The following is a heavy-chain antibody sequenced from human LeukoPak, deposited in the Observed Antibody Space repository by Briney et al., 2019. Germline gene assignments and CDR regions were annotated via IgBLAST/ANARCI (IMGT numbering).Heavy chain of an antibody. CDR1: GFTFSNVW. V-gene: IGHV3-15*01. CDR2: IKKKIEGETT. Sequence: GGSLRLSCATSGFTFSNVWMNWVRQAPGKGLEWLGRIKKKIEGETTDYAAPANGRFTISRDDSRSTLYLQMNSLKIEDTAVYYCTSRLITTNDYWGQGTLVTASS. J-gene: IGHJ4*02. D-gene: IGHD3-3*01. CDR3: TSRLITTNDY.